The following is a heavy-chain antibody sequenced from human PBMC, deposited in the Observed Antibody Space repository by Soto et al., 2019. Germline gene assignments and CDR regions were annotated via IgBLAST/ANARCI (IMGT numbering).Heavy chain of an antibody. V-gene: IGHV1-46*01. CDR2: INPSGGST. Sequence: AAVKVSCKASGYTFTSYYMHWVRQAPGQGLEWMGIINPSGGSTSYAQKFQGRVTMTRDTSTSTVYMELSSLRSEDTAVYYCARRVPYDFWSGYSPPYFFDYWGQGTLVTVSS. D-gene: IGHD3-3*01. CDR1: GYTFTSYY. CDR3: ARRVPYDFWSGYSPPYFFDY. J-gene: IGHJ4*02.